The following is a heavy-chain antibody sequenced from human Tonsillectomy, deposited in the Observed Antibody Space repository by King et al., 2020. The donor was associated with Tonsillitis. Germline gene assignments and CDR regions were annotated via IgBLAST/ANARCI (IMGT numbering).Heavy chain of an antibody. V-gene: IGHV3-23*04. J-gene: IGHJ4*02. D-gene: IGHD6-19*01. Sequence: VQLVESGGALVQPGGSLRLSCAASGFTFSSYAMTWVRQAPGKGLEWVSAISGSAGSTYYADSVKGRFTISRDNSKNTLYPQMNSLRAEDTALYYCAKLGFSSGWYGYFDYWGQGAMLTVSS. CDR2: ISGSAGST. CDR3: AKLGFSSGWYGYFDY. CDR1: GFTFSSYA.